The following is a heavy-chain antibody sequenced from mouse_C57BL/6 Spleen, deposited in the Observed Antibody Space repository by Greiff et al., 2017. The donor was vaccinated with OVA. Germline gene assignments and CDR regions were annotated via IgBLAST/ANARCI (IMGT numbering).Heavy chain of an antibody. Sequence: VQLQQSGAELVRPGASVKLSCKASGYTFTDYYINWVKQRPGQGLEWIARIYPGSGNTYYNEKFKGKATLTAEKSSSTAYMQLSSLTSEDSAVYFCARWDYYGSSVDYWGQGTTLTVSS. D-gene: IGHD1-1*01. CDR3: ARWDYYGSSVDY. CDR2: IYPGSGNT. J-gene: IGHJ2*01. V-gene: IGHV1-76*01. CDR1: GYTFTDYY.